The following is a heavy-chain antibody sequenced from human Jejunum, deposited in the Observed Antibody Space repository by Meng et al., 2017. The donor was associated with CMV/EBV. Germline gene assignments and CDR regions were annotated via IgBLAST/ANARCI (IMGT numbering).Heavy chain of an antibody. CDR3: ADPSAGL. Sequence: LSLTCVVSGGSLIGTNWWNWVRQPTGGGLEWIGEIFHSGASNYNPSVKSRATISIDNSKNQFSLRLTSVTVADTAVYFCADPSAGLWGQGVLVTVSS. V-gene: IGHV4-4*01. D-gene: IGHD3-16*01. CDR2: IFHSGAS. J-gene: IGHJ4*02. CDR1: GGSLIGTNW.